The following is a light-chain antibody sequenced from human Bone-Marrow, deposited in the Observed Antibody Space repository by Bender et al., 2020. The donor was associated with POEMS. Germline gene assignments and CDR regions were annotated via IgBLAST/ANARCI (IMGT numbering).Light chain of an antibody. Sequence: QSALTQPPSASGSPGQSVTISCTGSSDDVGRYNYVSWYQQHPGNAPKLLTYEVSERPSGVPARFSGSKSGTSASLAISDIQSEDEGDYYCSSWDDSLSGWVFGGGTKLTVL. CDR2: EVS. V-gene: IGLV2-8*01. CDR1: SDDVGRYNY. J-gene: IGLJ3*02. CDR3: SSWDDSLSGWV.